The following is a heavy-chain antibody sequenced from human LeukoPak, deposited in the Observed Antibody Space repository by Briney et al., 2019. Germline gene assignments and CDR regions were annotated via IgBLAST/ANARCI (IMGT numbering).Heavy chain of an antibody. V-gene: IGHV3-48*03. CDR3: ARDGGTVTTGNWFDP. CDR2: ISSSASTM. Sequence: AGGSLRLSCAASGFTFSSYEMNWVRQAPGKGLEWVSYISSSASTMYYADSVKGRFTISRDNAKNSLYPQMNSLRAEDTAVYYCARDGGTVTTGNWFDPWGQGTLVTVSS. D-gene: IGHD4-11*01. J-gene: IGHJ5*02. CDR1: GFTFSSYE.